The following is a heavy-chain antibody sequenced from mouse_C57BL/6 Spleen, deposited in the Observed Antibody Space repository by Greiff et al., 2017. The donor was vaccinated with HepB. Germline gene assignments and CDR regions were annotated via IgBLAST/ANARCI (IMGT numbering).Heavy chain of an antibody. Sequence: VQLQQSGPELVKPGDSVKLSCKASGYSFTGYFMNWVMQSHGKSLEWIGRINPYNGDTFYNQKFKGKATLTVDKSSSTAHMELRSLTSEDSAGYYCARDHYYGSSWFAYWGQGTLVTVSA. CDR1: GYSFTGYF. CDR2: INPYNGDT. V-gene: IGHV1-20*01. CDR3: ARDHYYGSSWFAY. D-gene: IGHD1-1*01. J-gene: IGHJ3*01.